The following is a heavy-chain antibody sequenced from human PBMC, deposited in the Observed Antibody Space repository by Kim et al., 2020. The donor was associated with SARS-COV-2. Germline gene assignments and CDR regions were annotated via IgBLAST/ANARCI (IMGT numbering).Heavy chain of an antibody. J-gene: IGHJ6*02. CDR2: IYYSGST. CDR1: GDSISSYY. V-gene: IGHV4-59*08. D-gene: IGHD1-26*01. Sequence: SETLSLTCTVSGDSISSYYWSWIRQPPGKGLEWIGYIYYSGSTNYNPSLKSRVTISVDTSKNQFSLKLSSVTAADTAVYYCSGQRGAGLINYYYYGMDVWGQGTTVTVSS. CDR3: SGQRGAGLINYYYYGMDV.